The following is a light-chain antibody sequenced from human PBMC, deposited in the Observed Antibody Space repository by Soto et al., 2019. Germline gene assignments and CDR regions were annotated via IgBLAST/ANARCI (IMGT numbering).Light chain of an antibody. V-gene: IGLV2-23*03. CDR3: CSYAGSSTFVV. Sequence: QSALTQPASVSGSPGQSITISCTGTSSDVGSYNLVSWYQQHPGKAPKRMIYEGSKRQSGVSNRFSGSKSGNTASLTISGLPAGDKDDYYCCSYAGSSTFVVFGGGTKLTVL. J-gene: IGLJ2*01. CDR2: EGS. CDR1: SSDVGSYNL.